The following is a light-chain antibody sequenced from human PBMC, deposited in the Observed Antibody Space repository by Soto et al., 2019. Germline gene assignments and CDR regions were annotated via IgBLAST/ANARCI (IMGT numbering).Light chain of an antibody. J-gene: IGKJ1*01. CDR3: QQYNNWLRT. V-gene: IGKV3-15*01. Sequence: EIVMTQSPATLSVSPGERATLSCRASQSVSSNLAWYQQKPGQAPRRLIYGASTRATGIPARFSGSGSGTEFTLPISSLQSEDFAVYYCQQYNNWLRTFGQGTKVDIK. CDR2: GAS. CDR1: QSVSSN.